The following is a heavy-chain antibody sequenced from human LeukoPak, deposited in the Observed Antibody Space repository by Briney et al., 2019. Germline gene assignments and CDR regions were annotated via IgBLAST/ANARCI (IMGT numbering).Heavy chain of an antibody. J-gene: IGHJ5*02. Sequence: SETLSLTCTVSGGSISSYYWSWIRQPPGKGLEWIGYIYYSGGTNYNPSLKSRVTISVDTSKNQFSLKLSSVTAADTAVYYCARQSVAGPRGANWFDPWGQGTLVTVSS. D-gene: IGHD6-19*01. CDR3: ARQSVAGPRGANWFDP. CDR1: GGSISSYY. CDR2: IYYSGGT. V-gene: IGHV4-59*08.